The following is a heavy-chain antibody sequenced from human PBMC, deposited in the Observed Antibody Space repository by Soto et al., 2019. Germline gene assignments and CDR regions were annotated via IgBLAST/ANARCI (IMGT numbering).Heavy chain of an antibody. J-gene: IGHJ4*02. D-gene: IGHD1-26*01. CDR1: GGTFSSYA. CDR2: IIPIFGTA. V-gene: IGHV1-69*13. CDR3: ARTYGGSYPPFDY. Sequence: SVKVSCKASGGTFSSYAISWVRQAPGQGLEWMGGIIPIFGTANYAQKFQGRVTITADESTSTAYMELSSLRSEDTAVYYCARTYGGSYPPFDYWGQGTLVTVSS.